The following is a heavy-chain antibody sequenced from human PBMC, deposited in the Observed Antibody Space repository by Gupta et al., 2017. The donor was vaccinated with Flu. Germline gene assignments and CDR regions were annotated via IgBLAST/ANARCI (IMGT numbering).Heavy chain of an antibody. V-gene: IGHV3-7*01. CDR3: SRDSYNRFHYYYYMDV. Sequence: YRMTWVRQAPGKGLEWVAHIKQDGGEKYYVDSVKGRFTISRDNAKNSLYLEMNSLRAEDTAVYYCSRDSYNRFHYYYYMDVWGKGTSVTVSS. CDR1: YR. CDR2: IKQDGGEK. D-gene: IGHD1-20*01. J-gene: IGHJ6*03.